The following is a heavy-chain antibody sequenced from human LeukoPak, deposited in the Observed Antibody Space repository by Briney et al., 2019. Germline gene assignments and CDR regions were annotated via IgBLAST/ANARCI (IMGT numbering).Heavy chain of an antibody. V-gene: IGHV3-23*01. CDR3: AKDGSYYDSSGSRPY. D-gene: IGHD3-22*01. CDR1: GFTFSNYA. J-gene: IGHJ4*02. CDR2: ISGSGGST. Sequence: GGSLRLSCAASGFTFSNYAMSWVRQAPGKGLEWVSAISGSGGSTYYADSVKGRFTISRDNSKNTLYLQMNSLRAEDTAVYYCAKDGSYYDSSGSRPYWGQGTLVTVSS.